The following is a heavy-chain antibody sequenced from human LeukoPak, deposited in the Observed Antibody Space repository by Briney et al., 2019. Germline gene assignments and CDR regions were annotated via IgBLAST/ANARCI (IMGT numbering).Heavy chain of an antibody. D-gene: IGHD4-17*01. J-gene: IGHJ4*02. CDR1: GGSISSYY. Sequence: SETLSLTCTVSGGSISSYYWSWIRQPPGKGLEWIAYIYYSGSTNYNPSLKSRVTISVDTSKNQFSLKLSSVTAADTAVYYCARDGGDYGDYGGGLDYWGQGTLVTVSS. CDR2: IYYSGST. V-gene: IGHV4-59*12. CDR3: ARDGGDYGDYGGGLDY.